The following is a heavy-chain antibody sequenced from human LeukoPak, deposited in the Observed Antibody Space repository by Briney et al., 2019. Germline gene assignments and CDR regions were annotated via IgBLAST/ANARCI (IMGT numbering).Heavy chain of an antibody. V-gene: IGHV3-23*01. Sequence: GGSLRLSCAASGFTFSSYAMSWVRQAPGKGLEWVSAISGSGGTTYYADSVKGRFTISRDNSKNTLYLQMNSLRVEDTAIYYCAKGRGYCTGGSCYSDYWGQGTLVTVSS. D-gene: IGHD2-15*01. CDR2: ISGSGGTT. J-gene: IGHJ4*02. CDR3: AKGRGYCTGGSCYSDY. CDR1: GFTFSSYA.